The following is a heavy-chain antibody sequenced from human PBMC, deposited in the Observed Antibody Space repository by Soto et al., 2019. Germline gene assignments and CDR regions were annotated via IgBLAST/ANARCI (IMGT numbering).Heavy chain of an antibody. Sequence: GGSLRLSCAASGFTFSSYGIHWVRQAPGWGLEWVAVISYDGNDRHYAESVRGRFTISRDNSKNTLYLQMNSLRAEDTAVYYCAKDRVVVVPATMMNYGMDVWGQGTTVTSP. CDR1: GFTFSSYG. CDR3: AKDRVVVVPATMMNYGMDV. CDR2: ISYDGNDR. J-gene: IGHJ6*02. D-gene: IGHD2-15*01. V-gene: IGHV3-30*18.